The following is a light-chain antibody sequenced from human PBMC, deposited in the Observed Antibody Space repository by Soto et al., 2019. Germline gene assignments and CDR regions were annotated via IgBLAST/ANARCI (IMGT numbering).Light chain of an antibody. Sequence: LTQPHSVSESPGKTVTISCTRSSGSVASNYVQWYQRRPGKIPKLIVFDVNYRPSGVSSRFSGSKSGNTASLTISGLQAEDEADYYCGSYTRSNSVIFGGGTKLTVL. CDR1: SGSVASNY. J-gene: IGLJ2*01. V-gene: IGLV2-14*03. CDR3: GSYTRSNSVI. CDR2: DVN.